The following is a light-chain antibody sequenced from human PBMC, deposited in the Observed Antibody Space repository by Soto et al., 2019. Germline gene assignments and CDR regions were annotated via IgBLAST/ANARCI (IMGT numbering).Light chain of an antibody. V-gene: IGKV2-28*01. CDR1: RSLLHINGQNY. CDR3: MQVLQTPLT. J-gene: IGKJ4*01. Sequence: VMTQSPLSLPVTPGEPASISCRSSRSLLHINGQNYLDWYLQKTGQSPQLLIYLGSNRASGVPDRFSGIGSGTDFTLQISRVEAEDAGVYYCMQVLQTPLTFGGGTKLEIK. CDR2: LGS.